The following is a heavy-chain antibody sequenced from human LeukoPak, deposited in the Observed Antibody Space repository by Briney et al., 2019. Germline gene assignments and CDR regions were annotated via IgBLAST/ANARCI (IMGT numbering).Heavy chain of an antibody. CDR2: INHSGST. Sequence: SETLSLTCAVYGGSFSGYYWSWISQPPGKGLEWIGEINHSGSTNYNPSLKSRVTISVDTSKNQFSRKLSSVTVADTAVYYCARVTGAYYYDSSGYHGLDPWGQGTLVTVSS. CDR3: ARVTGAYYYDSSGYHGLDP. D-gene: IGHD3-22*01. V-gene: IGHV4-34*01. CDR1: GGSFSGYY. J-gene: IGHJ5*02.